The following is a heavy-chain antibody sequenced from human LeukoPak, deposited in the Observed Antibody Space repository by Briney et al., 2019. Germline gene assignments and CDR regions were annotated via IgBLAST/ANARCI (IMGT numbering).Heavy chain of an antibody. CDR3: ARDDPKGVTIFDC. CDR2: IHYSGST. D-gene: IGHD2-21*02. V-gene: IGHV4-59*12. CDR1: GGSISGYY. Sequence: SETLSLTCSVSGGSISGYYWSWIRQPPGEGLEWIGYIHYSGSTNYNPSLKSRVTISVDTSKNQFSLKLSSVTAADTAVYYCARDDPKGVTIFDCWGQGTLVTVSS. J-gene: IGHJ4*02.